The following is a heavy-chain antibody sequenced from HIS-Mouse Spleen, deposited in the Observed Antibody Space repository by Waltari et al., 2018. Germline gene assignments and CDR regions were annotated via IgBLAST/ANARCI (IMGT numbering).Heavy chain of an antibody. V-gene: IGHV3-74*01. Sequence: EVQLVESGGGLVQPGGSLRLSCAASGFTFSSYWMHWVRQAPGKGLVGVSGINSDRSSTGYADSVKGRFTISRDNAKNTLYLQMNSLRAEDTAVYYCARDLGYSSSSEVWFDPWGQGTLVTVSS. D-gene: IGHD6-6*01. CDR3: ARDLGYSSSSEVWFDP. CDR2: INSDRSST. CDR1: GFTFSSYW. J-gene: IGHJ5*02.